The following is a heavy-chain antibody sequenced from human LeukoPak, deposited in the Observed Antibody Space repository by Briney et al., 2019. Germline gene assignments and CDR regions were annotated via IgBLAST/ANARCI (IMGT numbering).Heavy chain of an antibody. V-gene: IGHV4-34*01. Sequence: SETLSLTCAVCGGSFSGYYWSWIRQPPGKGLEWIGEINHSGSTNYNPSLKSRVTISVDTSKNQFSLKLSSVTAADTAVYYCATHGGGWYRNFDYWGQGTLVTVSS. CDR3: ATHGGGWYRNFDY. D-gene: IGHD6-19*01. J-gene: IGHJ4*02. CDR2: INHSGST. CDR1: GGSFSGYY.